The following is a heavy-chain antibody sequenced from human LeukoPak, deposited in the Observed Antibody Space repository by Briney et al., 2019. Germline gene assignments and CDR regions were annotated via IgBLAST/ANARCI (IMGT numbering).Heavy chain of an antibody. CDR1: GGTFSSYD. CDR3: AGGRTDIVVVPATLRNYYFDY. V-gene: IGHV1-69*06. CDR2: IMPMFGKA. J-gene: IGHJ4*02. Sequence: ASVKVSCKASGGTFSSYDISWVRQTPGQGLEWMGGIMPMFGKANYAQKFQGRVTTTADKATSTAYMELSSLRSEDTAVYYCAGGRTDIVVVPATLRNYYFDYWGQGTLVTVSS. D-gene: IGHD2-2*01.